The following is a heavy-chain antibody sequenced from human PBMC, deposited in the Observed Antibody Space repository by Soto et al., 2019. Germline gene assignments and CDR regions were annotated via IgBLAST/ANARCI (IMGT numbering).Heavy chain of an antibody. CDR2: INPNSGGT. V-gene: IGHV1-2*02. J-gene: IGHJ3*02. Sequence: ASVKVSCKASGYTFTGYYMHWVRQAPGQGLEWMGWINPNSGGTNYAQKFQGRVTMTRDTSISTAYMELSRRRSDDTAVYYYASFFRSDILTGYPYDAFEIWGQGTMVTVSS. CDR3: ASFFRSDILTGYPYDAFEI. D-gene: IGHD3-9*01. CDR1: GYTFTGYY.